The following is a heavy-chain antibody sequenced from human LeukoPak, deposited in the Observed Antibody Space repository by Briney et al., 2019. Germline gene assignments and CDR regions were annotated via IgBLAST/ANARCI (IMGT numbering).Heavy chain of an antibody. J-gene: IGHJ4*02. CDR1: GGSISSYY. Sequence: SETLSLTCTASGGSISSYYWGWIRQPAGKGLEWIGRIYTSGSTNYNPSLKSRVTMSVDTSKNQFSLKLSSVTAADTAVYYCARSDTAMVNFGYWGQGTLVTVSS. V-gene: IGHV4-4*07. D-gene: IGHD5-18*01. CDR3: ARSDTAMVNFGY. CDR2: IYTSGST.